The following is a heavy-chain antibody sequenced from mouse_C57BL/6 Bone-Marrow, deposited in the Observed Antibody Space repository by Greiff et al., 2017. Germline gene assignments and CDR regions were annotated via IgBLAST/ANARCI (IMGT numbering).Heavy chain of an antibody. CDR3: TTRGLRPYYFDY. D-gene: IGHD2-4*01. V-gene: IGHV14-4*01. Sequence: EVQLQQSGAELVRPGASVKLSCTASGFNIKDDYMHWVKQRPEQGLEWIGWIDPENGDTEYASKFQGKATITADTSSNTAYLQLSSLTSEDTAVYYCTTRGLRPYYFDYWGQGTTLTVSS. CDR1: GFNIKDDY. J-gene: IGHJ2*01. CDR2: IDPENGDT.